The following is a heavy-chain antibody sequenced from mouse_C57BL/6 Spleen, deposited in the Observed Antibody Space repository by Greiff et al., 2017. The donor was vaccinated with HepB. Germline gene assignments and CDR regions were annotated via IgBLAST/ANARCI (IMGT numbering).Heavy chain of an antibody. D-gene: IGHD2-10*01. J-gene: IGHJ4*01. V-gene: IGHV3-1*01. CDR1: GYSITSGYD. Sequence: DVKLQESGPGMVKPSQSLSLTCTVPGYSITSGYDWHWIRHFPGNKLEWMGYISYSGSTNYNPSLKSRISITHDTSKNHFFLKLNSVTTEDTATYYCARGPSYGAMDYWGQGTSVTVSS. CDR3: ARGPSYGAMDY. CDR2: ISYSGST.